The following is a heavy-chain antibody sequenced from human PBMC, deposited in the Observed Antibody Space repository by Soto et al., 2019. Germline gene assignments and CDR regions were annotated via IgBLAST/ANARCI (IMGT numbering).Heavy chain of an antibody. V-gene: IGHV1-18*01. CDR2: ISAYNGNT. CDR1: GYTFTSSG. J-gene: IGHJ6*03. Sequence: ASAQVSCTASGYTFTSSGISWVRQAPGQGLEGMGWISAYNGNTNYAQKLQGRVTMTTDTSTSTAYMELRSLRSDDTAVYYCARDDTDCSGGSCYSHYYYYMDVWGKGTTVTV. CDR3: ARDDTDCSGGSCYSHYYYYMDV. D-gene: IGHD2-15*01.